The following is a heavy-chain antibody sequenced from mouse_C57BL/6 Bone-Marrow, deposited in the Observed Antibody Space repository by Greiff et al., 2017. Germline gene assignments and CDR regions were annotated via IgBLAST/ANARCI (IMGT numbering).Heavy chain of an antibody. CDR1: GYTFTSYW. D-gene: IGHD1-1*01. CDR2: IAPSDSYT. CDR3: AREGELLRYLDY. J-gene: IGHJ2*01. Sequence: QVQLQQPGAELVKPGASVKLSCKASGYTFTSYWMQWVKQRPGQGLEWIGEIAPSDSYTNYNQKFKGKATLTVDTSSSTAYMQLSSLTSEDSAVYYCAREGELLRYLDYWGQGTTLTVSS. V-gene: IGHV1-50*01.